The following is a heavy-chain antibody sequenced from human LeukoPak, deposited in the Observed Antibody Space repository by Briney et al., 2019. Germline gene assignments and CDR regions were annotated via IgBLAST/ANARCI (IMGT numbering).Heavy chain of an antibody. D-gene: IGHD5-18*01. CDR1: GGSISSSRYS. CDR2: IYDSGST. Sequence: ETPSLTCTVSGGSISSSRYSWGWIRQPPGKGLEWIGTIYDSGSTYYNPSLKSRVTISVDTSKNQFSLRLSSVTAADTAVYYCARVGFGGYSYGYVDFWGQGTLVTVSS. CDR3: ARVGFGGYSYGYVDF. V-gene: IGHV4-39*01. J-gene: IGHJ4*02.